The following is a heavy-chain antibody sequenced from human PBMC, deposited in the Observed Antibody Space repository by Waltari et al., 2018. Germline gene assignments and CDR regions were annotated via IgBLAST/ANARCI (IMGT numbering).Heavy chain of an antibody. D-gene: IGHD6-13*01. CDR2: IIPILGIE. J-gene: IGHJ4*02. Sequence: QVQLVQSGAEVKKPGSSVKVSCKASGGTFSSYAISWVRQAPGQGLEWMGGIIPILGIENYAQKFQGRVTITADKSTSTAYMELSSLRSEDTAVYYCARGQRAAAGTPFDYWGQGTLVTVSS. CDR3: ARGQRAAAGTPFDY. CDR1: GGTFSSYA. V-gene: IGHV1-69*10.